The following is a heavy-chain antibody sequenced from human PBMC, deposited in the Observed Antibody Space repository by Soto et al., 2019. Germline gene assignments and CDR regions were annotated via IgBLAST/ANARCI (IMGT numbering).Heavy chain of an antibody. CDR1: GFTFSSYG. V-gene: IGHV3-33*01. CDR2: IWRDGSDN. Sequence: QMQLVESGGGVVQPGGSLRLSCAASGFTFSSYGMHWVRQAPGKGREWAAGIWRDGSDNYYADSVKGRFTISRDNSKNTMYLQMNSLRVEDTAVNYCAANRGGVNYAMGVWGQGTTVSVPS. CDR3: AANRGGVNYAMGV. D-gene: IGHD3-16*01. J-gene: IGHJ6*02.